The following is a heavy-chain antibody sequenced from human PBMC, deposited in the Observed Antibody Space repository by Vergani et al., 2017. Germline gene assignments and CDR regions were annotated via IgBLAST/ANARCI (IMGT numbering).Heavy chain of an antibody. CDR2: IYSGGST. V-gene: IGHV3-66*01. J-gene: IGHJ4*02. Sequence: EVQLVESGGGLVQPGGSLRLSCAASGFTVSSNYMSWVRQAPGKGLEWVSVIYSGGSTYYADAVKGRFTISRDNSKNTLYLQMNSLRAEDTAVYYGARAIPAALLWFGEEDYWGQGTLVTVSS. CDR1: GFTVSSNY. D-gene: IGHD3-10*01. CDR3: ARAIPAALLWFGEEDY.